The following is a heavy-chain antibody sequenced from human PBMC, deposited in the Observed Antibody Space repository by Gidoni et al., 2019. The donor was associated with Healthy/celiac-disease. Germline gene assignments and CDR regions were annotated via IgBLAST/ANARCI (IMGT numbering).Heavy chain of an antibody. CDR3: ARGVPYYDFWSGYVFDY. J-gene: IGHJ4*02. V-gene: IGHV4-34*01. D-gene: IGHD3-3*01. Sequence: QVQLQQWGAGLLKPSETLSPTCAVYGGSFSGSYWSWIRQPPGKGLEWIGELNHSGSTHYNPSLKSRVTISVDTSKNKFSLKLSSVTDADTAVYYCARGVPYYDFWSGYVFDYWGQGTLVTVSS. CDR1: GGSFSGSY. CDR2: LNHSGST.